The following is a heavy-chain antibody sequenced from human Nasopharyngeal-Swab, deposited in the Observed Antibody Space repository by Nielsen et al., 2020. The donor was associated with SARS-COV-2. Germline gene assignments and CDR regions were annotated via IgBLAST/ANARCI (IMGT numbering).Heavy chain of an antibody. CDR2: ISGSGGST. J-gene: IGHJ6*02. Sequence: GGSLRLSCAASGFTFSSYAMSWVRQAPGKGLEWVSAISGSGGSTYYAGSVKGRFTISRDNSKNTLYLQMNSLRAEDTAVYYCAKDLNSEGYCSSTSCYVLDYYGMDVWGQGTTVTISS. V-gene: IGHV3-23*01. D-gene: IGHD2-2*01. CDR3: AKDLNSEGYCSSTSCYVLDYYGMDV. CDR1: GFTFSSYA.